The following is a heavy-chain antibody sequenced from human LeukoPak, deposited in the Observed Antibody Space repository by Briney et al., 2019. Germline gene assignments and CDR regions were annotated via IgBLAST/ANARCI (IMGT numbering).Heavy chain of an antibody. CDR1: GGSISSYY. V-gene: IGHV4-4*07. D-gene: IGHD6-19*01. CDR2: IYTSGST. CDR3: ARGIAVAGRYAFDI. Sequence: SETLSLTCTVSGGSISSYYWSWIRQPAGKGLEWIGRIYTSGSTNYNPSLKSRVTMSVDTPKNQFSLKLSSVTAADTAVYYCARGIAVAGRYAFDIWGQGTMVTVSS. J-gene: IGHJ3*02.